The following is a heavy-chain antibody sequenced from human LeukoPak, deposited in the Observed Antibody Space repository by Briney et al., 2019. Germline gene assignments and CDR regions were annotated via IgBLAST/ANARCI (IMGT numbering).Heavy chain of an antibody. CDR2: INPNSGGT. CDR1: GYTFTGYY. D-gene: IGHD3-22*01. J-gene: IGHJ4*02. V-gene: IGHV1-2*02. CDR3: ARDLTDSTSLDY. Sequence: ASAKVPCKASGYTFTGYYMHWVRQAPGQGLEWMGWINPNSGGTNYAQKFQGRVTMTRDTSISTAYMELSRLRSDDTAVYYCARDLTDSTSLDYWGQGTLVTVSS.